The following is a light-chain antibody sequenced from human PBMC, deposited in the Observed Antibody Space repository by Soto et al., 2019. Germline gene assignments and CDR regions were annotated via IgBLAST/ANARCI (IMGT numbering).Light chain of an antibody. J-gene: IGKJ1*01. V-gene: IGKV1-5*01. CDR2: DVS. CDR3: QQYYTFWT. Sequence: DIQMTQSPSTPSASVGDRVTITCRASQTISSWLAWYQQKPGKAPKLLIYDVSSLESGVPSRFSGSGSGTEFTLTISSLQPDDFATYYCQQYYTFWTFGQGTKVDIK. CDR1: QTISSW.